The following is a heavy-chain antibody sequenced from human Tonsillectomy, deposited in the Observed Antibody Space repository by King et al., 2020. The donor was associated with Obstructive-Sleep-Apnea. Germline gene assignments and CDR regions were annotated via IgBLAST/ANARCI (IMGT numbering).Heavy chain of an antibody. Sequence: VQLVESGGGLVQPGGSLRLSCAASGFTVSSNYMSWVRQAPGKGLEWVSVIYSGGTTFYADSVKGRFTISRHNSKNTLYLQMNSLRAEDTAVYYCARGLTKAVAGLDCWGQGTLVTVSS. D-gene: IGHD6-19*01. V-gene: IGHV3-53*04. CDR2: IYSGGTT. CDR3: ARGLTKAVAGLDC. J-gene: IGHJ4*02. CDR1: GFTVSSNY.